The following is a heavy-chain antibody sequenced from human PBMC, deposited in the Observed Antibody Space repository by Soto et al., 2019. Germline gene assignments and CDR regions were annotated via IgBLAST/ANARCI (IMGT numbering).Heavy chain of an antibody. Sequence: QVQLVESGGGVVQPGRSLRLSCAASGFTFSSYGMHWVRQAPGKGLEWVAVISYDGSNKYYADSVKGRFTISRDNSKNTLYLQMNSLRAEDTAVYYCAKVRSAYYDCWSGLPEGDYWGQGTLVTVSS. V-gene: IGHV3-30*18. CDR1: GFTFSSYG. CDR3: AKVRSAYYDCWSGLPEGDY. D-gene: IGHD3-3*01. CDR2: ISYDGSNK. J-gene: IGHJ4*02.